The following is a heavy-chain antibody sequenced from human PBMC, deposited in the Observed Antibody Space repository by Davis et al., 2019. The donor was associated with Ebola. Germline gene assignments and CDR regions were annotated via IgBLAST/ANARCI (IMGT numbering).Heavy chain of an antibody. CDR3: AKPPGQECSSTSCSFDY. CDR2: ISGSGGST. D-gene: IGHD2-2*01. J-gene: IGHJ4*02. CDR1: GFTFSSYA. Sequence: PGRSLRLSCAASGFTFSSYAMSWVRQAPGKGLEWVSAISGSGGSTYYADSVKGRFTISRDNSKNTLYLQMNSLRAEDTAVYYCAKPPGQECSSTSCSFDYWGQGTLVTVSS. V-gene: IGHV3-23*01.